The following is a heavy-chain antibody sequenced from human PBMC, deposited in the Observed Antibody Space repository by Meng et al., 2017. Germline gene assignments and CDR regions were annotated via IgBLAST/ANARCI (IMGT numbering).Heavy chain of an antibody. Sequence: GESLKISCQGSGYTFTNYWIGWVRQMPGKGLEWMGIIYPGDSETTYSPSFQGQVTISADKSITTAYLQWSSLKASDTAMYYCARMGHCDGGSCYSSDFWGQGTLVTVSS. D-gene: IGHD2-15*01. J-gene: IGHJ4*02. V-gene: IGHV5-51*01. CDR1: GYTFTNYW. CDR2: IYPGDSET. CDR3: ARMGHCDGGSCYSSDF.